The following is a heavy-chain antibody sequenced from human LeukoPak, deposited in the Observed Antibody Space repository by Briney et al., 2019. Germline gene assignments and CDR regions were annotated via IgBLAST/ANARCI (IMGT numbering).Heavy chain of an antibody. CDR2: ISASGGDT. V-gene: IGHV3-23*01. Sequence: GGSLRLSCVVSGLTFSSYSMSWVRQAPGKGLDWVSGISASGGDTWYPDSVKGRFTIYRDNSKNTLFLQMSSLRVEDTAMYYCAKDAAGPEYWGQGTLVTVSS. CDR1: GLTFSSYS. J-gene: IGHJ4*02. CDR3: AKDAAGPEY. D-gene: IGHD6-13*01.